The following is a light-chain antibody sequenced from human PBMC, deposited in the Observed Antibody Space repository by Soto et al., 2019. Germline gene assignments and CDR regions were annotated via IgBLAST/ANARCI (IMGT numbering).Light chain of an antibody. CDR3: QQYNSYSPRT. V-gene: IGKV1-5*01. Sequence: DIQMTQSPSSLSASVGNRVTITCQASQDIATYLNWYQQKPGKAPKLLIYDASSLESGVPSRFSGSGSGTEFTLSISSLQPDDFATYYCQQYNSYSPRTFGQGTKVDI. CDR2: DAS. CDR1: QDIATY. J-gene: IGKJ1*01.